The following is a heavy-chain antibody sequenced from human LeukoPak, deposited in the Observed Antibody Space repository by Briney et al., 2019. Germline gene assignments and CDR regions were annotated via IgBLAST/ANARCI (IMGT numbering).Heavy chain of an antibody. CDR2: LPSGGGP. V-gene: IGHV3-23*01. Sequence: PGGSLRLSCAASGFTFGSYAMNWVRQAPGRGLEWVSSLPSGGGPSYADSVKGRFTVSRDNSKNTLYLQMNSPRADDTAVYYCAKTITPFTTNWDNSPGAFDVWGQGTGVTVSS. D-gene: IGHD1/OR15-1a*01. J-gene: IGHJ3*01. CDR3: AKTITPFTTNWDNSPGAFDV. CDR1: GFTFGSYA.